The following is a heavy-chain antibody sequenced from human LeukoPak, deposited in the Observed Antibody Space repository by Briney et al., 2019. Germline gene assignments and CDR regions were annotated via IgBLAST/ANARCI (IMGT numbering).Heavy chain of an antibody. CDR2: MNPNSGNT. D-gene: IGHD3-3*01. J-gene: IGHJ3*01. CDR3: ARKYYDFWSCHDAFDL. Sequence: ASVKVSCKASGYTFTSYDINWMRQATGQGLEWMGCMNPNSGNTGYAQKFQGRVTITRNTSISTAYMELSSLRSEDTAVYYCARKYYDFWSCHDAFDLWGQGIMVTVSS. V-gene: IGHV1-8*01. CDR1: GYTFTSYD.